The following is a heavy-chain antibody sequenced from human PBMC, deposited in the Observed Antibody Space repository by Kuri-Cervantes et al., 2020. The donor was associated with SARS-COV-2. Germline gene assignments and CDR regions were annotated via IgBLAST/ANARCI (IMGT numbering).Heavy chain of an antibody. CDR2: IRPVFGAP. Sequence: SVKVSCKASIGTFNTHIINWLRQAPGQGLEWMGGIRPVFGAPYYAQKCQGRVTIAADESTSTVHMELGSLNSEDTAIYYCARETGDRKMGIDPWGQGTLVTVSS. J-gene: IGHJ5*02. V-gene: IGHV1-69*13. D-gene: IGHD2-21*01. CDR3: ARETGDRKMGIDP. CDR1: IGTFNTHI.